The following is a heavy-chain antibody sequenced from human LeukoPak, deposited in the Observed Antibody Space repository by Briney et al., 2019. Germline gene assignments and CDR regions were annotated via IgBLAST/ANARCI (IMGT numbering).Heavy chain of an antibody. CDR1: GGSISSNY. V-gene: IGHV4-59*01. J-gene: IGHJ3*02. D-gene: IGHD5-18*01. CDR3: ARDPNTAMGPGAFDI. CDR2: IYYSGST. Sequence: PSETLSLTCTVSGGSISSNYWSWIRQAPGKGLEWIGYIYYSGSTNYNPSLKSRVTISVDTSKNQFSLKRSSVTPADTAVYYCARDPNTAMGPGAFDIWGQGTMVTVSS.